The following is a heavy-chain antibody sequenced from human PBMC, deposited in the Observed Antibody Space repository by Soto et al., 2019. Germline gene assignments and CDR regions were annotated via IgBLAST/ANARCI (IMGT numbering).Heavy chain of an antibody. J-gene: IGHJ4*02. D-gene: IGHD2-15*01. Sequence: SGGSLRLSCAASGFTFSSYGMHWVRQAPGKGLEWVAVISYDGSNKYYADSVKGRFTISRDNSKNTLYLQMNSLRAEDTAVYYCAKGKSPLVVVVPDYWGQGTLVTVSS. CDR3: AKGKSPLVVVVPDY. CDR2: ISYDGSNK. V-gene: IGHV3-30*18. CDR1: GFTFSSYG.